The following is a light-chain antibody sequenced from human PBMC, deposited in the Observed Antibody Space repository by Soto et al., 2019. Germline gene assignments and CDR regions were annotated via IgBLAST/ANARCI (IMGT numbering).Light chain of an antibody. CDR3: HSYNHSGQV. V-gene: IGLV6-57*04. CDR2: ENN. Sequence: NFMLTQPHSVSESPGKTVTISCTRSSGSIASNFVQWHQQRPGSAPIIVIYENNERPSGVPDRFSGSIDSSSNSASLTISGLKTEDEADYYCHSYNHSGQVFGGGTQLTVL. J-gene: IGLJ2*01. CDR1: SGSIASNF.